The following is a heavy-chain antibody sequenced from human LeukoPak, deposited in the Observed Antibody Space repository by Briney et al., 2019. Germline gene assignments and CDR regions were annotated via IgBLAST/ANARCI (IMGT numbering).Heavy chain of an antibody. V-gene: IGHV3-23*01. Sequence: GGSLRLSCAASGFTFSSYAMSWVRQAPGKGLEWVSAVSGSDGSTYYADSVKGRFTISRDNSRNTLYLQMNSLRAEDTAVYYCAKGGQQLVTWGQGTLVTVSS. J-gene: IGHJ5*02. CDR1: GFTFSSYA. D-gene: IGHD6-13*01. CDR3: AKGGQQLVT. CDR2: VSGSDGST.